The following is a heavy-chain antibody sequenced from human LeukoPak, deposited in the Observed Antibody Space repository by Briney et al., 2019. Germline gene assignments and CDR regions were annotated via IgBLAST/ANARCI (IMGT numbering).Heavy chain of an antibody. CDR3: ARFAVHRRLAVTGQFGLDY. CDR2: IIPIFGTT. V-gene: IGHV1-69*05. D-gene: IGHD6-19*01. Sequence: GSSVKVSCKASGGTFNSYAISWVRQAPGQGLEWMGGIIPIFGTTNYAQKFQGRVTMTRDTSTSTVYMELNSLRSEDTAVYYCARFAVHRRLAVTGQFGLDYWGQGTLVTVSS. J-gene: IGHJ4*02. CDR1: GGTFNSYA.